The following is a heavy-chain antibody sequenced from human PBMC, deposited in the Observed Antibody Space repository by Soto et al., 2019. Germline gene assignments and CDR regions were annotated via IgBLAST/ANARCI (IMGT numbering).Heavy chain of an antibody. CDR3: ARGASRWRIAARPFTARFYP. Sequence: PGGSLRLSCAASGFTFSDYYMSWIRQAPGKGLEWVSYISSSGSTIYYADSVKGRFTISRDNAKNSLYLQMNSLRAEDTAVYYCARGASRWRIAARPFTARFYPWGQGSLVTVAS. CDR1: GFTFSDYY. J-gene: IGHJ5*02. D-gene: IGHD6-6*01. V-gene: IGHV3-11*01. CDR2: ISSSGSTI.